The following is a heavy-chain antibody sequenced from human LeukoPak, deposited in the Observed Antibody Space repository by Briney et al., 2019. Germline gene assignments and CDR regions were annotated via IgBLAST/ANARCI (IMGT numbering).Heavy chain of an antibody. Sequence: GGSLRLSCAASGFTLSSYAMHWVRQAPGKGLEWVAVISYDGSNKYYADSVKGRFTISRDNSKNTLYLQMNSLRAEDTAVYYCAGYPPDRAMVKVYYYGMDVWGQGTTVTVSS. J-gene: IGHJ6*02. CDR3: AGYPPDRAMVKVYYYGMDV. CDR2: ISYDGSNK. V-gene: IGHV3-30-3*01. CDR1: GFTLSSYA. D-gene: IGHD5-18*01.